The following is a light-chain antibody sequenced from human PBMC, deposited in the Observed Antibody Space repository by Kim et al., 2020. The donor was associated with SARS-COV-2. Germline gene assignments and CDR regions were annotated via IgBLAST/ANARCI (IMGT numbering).Light chain of an antibody. CDR1: QNINSN. Sequence: EIGITQSPATLSVSPGERATLSCRASQNINSNLAWYLQRPGQTPRLLIDGASAGATDIPARFSASGSGTEFTLTISTLQSEAFAVYYYQQYNHWPITFGQGTQVEIK. CDR2: GAS. CDR3: QQYNHWPIT. V-gene: IGKV3-15*01. J-gene: IGKJ5*01.